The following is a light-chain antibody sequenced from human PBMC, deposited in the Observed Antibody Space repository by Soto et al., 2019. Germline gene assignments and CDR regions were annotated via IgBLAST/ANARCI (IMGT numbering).Light chain of an antibody. V-gene: IGKV1-6*01. Sequence: AIQMTQSPSSLSASVGDRITITCRASQGIESDLSWYQQRPGKAPKLLIYAASNVHSGVPPRFSGSRSGTEFTLTISNLQPEDFASYYCLQDHDDSWTFGQGPKVDIK. J-gene: IGKJ1*01. CDR3: LQDHDDSWT. CDR2: AAS. CDR1: QGIESD.